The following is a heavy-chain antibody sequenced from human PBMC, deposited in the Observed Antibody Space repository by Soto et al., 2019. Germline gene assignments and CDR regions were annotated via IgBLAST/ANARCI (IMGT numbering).Heavy chain of an antibody. D-gene: IGHD5-12*01. CDR3: AGGSEWLRFSMDYYYYYYMDV. CDR1: GFTFSSYS. J-gene: IGHJ6*03. CDR2: ISSSSSYI. V-gene: IGHV3-21*01. Sequence: PGGSLRLSCAASGFTFSSYSMNWVRQAPGKGLEWVSSISSSSSYIYYADSVKGRFTISRDNAKNSLYLQMNSLRAEDTAVYYCAGGSEWLRFSMDYYYYYYMDVWGKGTTVTVSS.